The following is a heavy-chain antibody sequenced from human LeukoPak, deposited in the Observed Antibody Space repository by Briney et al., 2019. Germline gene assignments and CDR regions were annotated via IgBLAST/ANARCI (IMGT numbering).Heavy chain of an antibody. CDR1: GFTFSSYA. CDR2: ISYDGSNK. CDR3: ARALEPVVTQYYFDY. D-gene: IGHD4-23*01. J-gene: IGHJ4*02. V-gene: IGHV3-30-3*01. Sequence: GGSLRLSCAASGFTFSSYAMHWVRRAPGKGLEWVAVISYDGSNKYYADSVKGRFTISRDNSKNTLYLQMNSLRAEDTAVYYCARALEPVVTQYYFDYWGQGTLVTVSS.